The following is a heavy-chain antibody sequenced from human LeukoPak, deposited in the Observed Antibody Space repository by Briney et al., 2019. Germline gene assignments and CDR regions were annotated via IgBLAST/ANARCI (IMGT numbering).Heavy chain of an antibody. CDR2: IYYSGST. J-gene: IGHJ3*02. CDR1: GGSISSYY. V-gene: IGHV4-59*01. CDR3: ARGVTMVRGATADAFDI. D-gene: IGHD3-10*01. Sequence: SETLSLTCTVSGGSISSYYWSWIRQPPGKGLEWIGCIYYSGSTNYNPSLKSRVTISVDTSKNQFSLKLSSVTAADTAVYYCARGVTMVRGATADAFDIWGQGTMVTVSS.